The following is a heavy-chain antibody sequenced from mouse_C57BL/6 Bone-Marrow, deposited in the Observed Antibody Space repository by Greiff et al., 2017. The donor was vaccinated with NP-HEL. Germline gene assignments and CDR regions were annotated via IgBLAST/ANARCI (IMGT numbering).Heavy chain of an antibody. D-gene: IGHD1-1*01. V-gene: IGHV1-18*01. CDR1: GYTFTDYN. CDR3: ARGDYYGSSYLAWFAY. Sequence: VQLQQSGPELVKPGASVKIPCKASGYTFTDYNMDWVKQSHGKSLEWIGDINPNNGGTIYNQKFKGKATLTVDKSSSTAYMELRSLTSEDTAVYYCARGDYYGSSYLAWFAYWGQGTLVTVSA. CDR2: INPNNGGT. J-gene: IGHJ3*01.